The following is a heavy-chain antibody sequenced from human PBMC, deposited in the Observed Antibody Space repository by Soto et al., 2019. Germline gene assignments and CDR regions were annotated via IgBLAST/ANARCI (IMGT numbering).Heavy chain of an antibody. Sequence: VQLLESGGVVVQAGGSMRLSCAASGLTFDDYIMHWVRQAPGKGLEWVSLISWDGGTTYYADSVKGRFTISRDNSKNSLYLQMNSLRTEDTALYYCAKDGNSGSYYVFDYWAQGTLVTVSS. J-gene: IGHJ4*02. CDR1: GLTFDDYI. CDR2: ISWDGGTT. CDR3: AKDGNSGSYYVFDY. D-gene: IGHD1-26*01. V-gene: IGHV3-43*01.